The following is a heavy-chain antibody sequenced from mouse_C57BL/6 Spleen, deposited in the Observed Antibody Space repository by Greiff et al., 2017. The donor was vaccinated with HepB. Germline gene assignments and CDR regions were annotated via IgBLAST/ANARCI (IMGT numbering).Heavy chain of an antibody. CDR2: IDPSDSYT. Sequence: VKLQQPGAELVKPGASVKLSCKASGYTFTSYWMQWVKQRPGQGLEWIGEIDPSDSYTNYNQKFKGKATLTVDTSSSTAYMQLSSLTSEDSAVYYCGGTGFAYWGQGTLVTVSA. CDR3: GGTGFAY. V-gene: IGHV1-50*01. D-gene: IGHD3-1*01. CDR1: GYTFTSYW. J-gene: IGHJ3*01.